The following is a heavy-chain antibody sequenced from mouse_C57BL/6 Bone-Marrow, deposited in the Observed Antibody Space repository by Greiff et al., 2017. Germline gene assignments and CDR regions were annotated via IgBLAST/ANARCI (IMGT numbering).Heavy chain of an antibody. CDR3: TGGLSYAMVY. CDR2: IRLKSDNYAT. V-gene: IGHV6-3*01. J-gene: IGHJ4*01. Sequence: EVKVVESGGGLVQPGGSMKLSCVASGFTFSNYWMNWVRQSPEKGLEWVAQIRLKSDNYATHYAESVKGRFTISRDDSKSSVYLQMNNLRAADTGIYYCTGGLSYAMVYWGQGTSVTVAS. CDR1: GFTFSNYW.